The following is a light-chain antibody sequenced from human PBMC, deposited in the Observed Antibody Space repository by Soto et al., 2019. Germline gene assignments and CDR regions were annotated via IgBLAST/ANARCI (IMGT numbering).Light chain of an antibody. CDR2: EGS. V-gene: IGLV2-23*01. CDR3: CSFAGRSTI. J-gene: IGLJ2*01. CDR1: SSDVGSYNL. Sequence: QSVLTQPASVSGSPGQSITISCTGTSSDVGSYNLVSWYQQHPGKAPKLMIYEGSKRPSGVSNRFSGSKSGNTASLTISGLQAEDEADYYCCSFAGRSTIFGGGTQLTVL.